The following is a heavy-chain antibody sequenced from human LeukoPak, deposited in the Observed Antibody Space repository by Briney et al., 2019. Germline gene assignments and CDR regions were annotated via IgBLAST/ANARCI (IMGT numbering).Heavy chain of an antibody. CDR1: GFTFGSYT. D-gene: IGHD4-17*01. CDR3: AKVPRLTTGY. J-gene: IGHJ4*02. V-gene: IGHV3-23*01. Sequence: PGGSLRLSCAASGFTFGSYTMSWVRQAPGKGREWVSFITESSGSTYYADSVKGRFTISRDNSKNALYLQMNSLRAEDTAVYYCAKVPRLTTGYWGQGTLVTVSS. CDR2: ITESSGST.